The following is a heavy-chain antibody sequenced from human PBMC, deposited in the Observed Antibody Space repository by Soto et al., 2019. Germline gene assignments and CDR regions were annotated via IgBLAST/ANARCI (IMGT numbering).Heavy chain of an antibody. CDR3: AREGPGFLLYYYYGMDV. J-gene: IGHJ6*02. Sequence: QVQLVQSGAEVKKPGASVKVSCKAPGYTFTSYGISWVRQAPGQGLEWMGWISAYNGNTNYAQKLQGRVTMTTDTSTSTAYMELRSLRSDDTAVYYCAREGPGFLLYYYYGMDVWGQGTTVTVSS. D-gene: IGHD3-10*01. CDR2: ISAYNGNT. CDR1: GYTFTSYG. V-gene: IGHV1-18*01.